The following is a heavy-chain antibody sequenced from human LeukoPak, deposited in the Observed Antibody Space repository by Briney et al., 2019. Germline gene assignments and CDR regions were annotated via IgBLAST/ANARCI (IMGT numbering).Heavy chain of an antibody. D-gene: IGHD5-24*01. J-gene: IGHJ4*02. Sequence: SGTLSLTCTVSGGSVSSGSYYWSWIRQPPGTGLEWIGYIYYSGSTNYNPSLKSRVTISVDTSKNQFSLKLSSVTAADTAVYYCARAFAATIRIDYWGQGTLVTVSS. CDR2: IYYSGST. CDR3: ARAFAATIRIDY. V-gene: IGHV4-61*01. CDR1: GGSVSSGSYY.